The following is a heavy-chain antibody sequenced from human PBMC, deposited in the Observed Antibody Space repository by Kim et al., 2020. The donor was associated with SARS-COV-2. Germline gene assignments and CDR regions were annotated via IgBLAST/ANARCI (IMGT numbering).Heavy chain of an antibody. J-gene: IGHJ4*02. D-gene: IGHD5-12*01. Sequence: GGSLRLSCAASGFTFSSYAMSWVRQAPGKGLEWVSAISGSGGSTYYADSVKGRFTISRDNSKNTLYLQMNSLRAEDTAVYYCAKDHGGYIVATWEKVYFDYWGQGTLVTVSS. V-gene: IGHV3-23*01. CDR1: GFTFSSYA. CDR2: ISGSGGST. CDR3: AKDHGGYIVATWEKVYFDY.